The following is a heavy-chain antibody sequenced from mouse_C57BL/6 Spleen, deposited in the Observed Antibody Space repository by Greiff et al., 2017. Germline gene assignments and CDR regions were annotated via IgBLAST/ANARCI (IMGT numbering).Heavy chain of an antibody. CDR3: TRGSNWDAFDY. V-gene: IGHV5-9-1*02. CDR1: GFTFSSYA. D-gene: IGHD4-1*01. J-gene: IGHJ2*01. Sequence: DVQLVESGEGLVKPGGSLKLSCAASGFTFSSYAMSWVRQTPEKRLEWVAYISSGGDYIYYADTVKGRFTISRDNARNTLYLQMSSLKSEDTAMYYCTRGSNWDAFDYWGQGTTLTVSS. CDR2: ISSGGDYI.